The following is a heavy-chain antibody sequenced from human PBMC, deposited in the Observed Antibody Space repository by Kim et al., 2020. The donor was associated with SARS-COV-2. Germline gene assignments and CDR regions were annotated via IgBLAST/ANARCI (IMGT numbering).Heavy chain of an antibody. J-gene: IGHJ4*02. Sequence: SVKVSCKASGGSFRNYAISWVRQAPGQGLEWMGWIIPMFETPSYAQKLQGRVTITADEATSTAYMELSNLRSDDTAVYYCARWAATAVSRFSGPLDIWGQGTQVTVSS. CDR3: ARWAATAVSRFSGPLDI. CDR2: IIPMFETP. V-gene: IGHV1-69*13. D-gene: IGHD2-21*02. CDR1: GGSFRNYA.